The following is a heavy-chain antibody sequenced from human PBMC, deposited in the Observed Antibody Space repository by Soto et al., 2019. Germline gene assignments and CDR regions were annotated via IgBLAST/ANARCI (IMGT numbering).Heavy chain of an antibody. CDR1: GGTFSSYA. J-gene: IGHJ6*02. Sequence: GASVKVSCKASGGTFSSYAISWVRQAPGQGLEWMGGIIPIFGTANYAQKFQGRVTITADKSTSTAYMELSSLRSEDTAVYYCARESYYDFWSGTGGPYYYYYGMDVWGQGTTVTVSS. CDR2: IIPIFGTA. V-gene: IGHV1-69*06. CDR3: ARESYYDFWSGTGGPYYYYYGMDV. D-gene: IGHD3-3*01.